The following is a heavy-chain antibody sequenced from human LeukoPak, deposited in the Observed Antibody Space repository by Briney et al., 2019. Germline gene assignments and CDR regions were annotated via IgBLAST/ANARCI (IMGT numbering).Heavy chain of an antibody. D-gene: IGHD3-22*01. Sequence: GASVKVSCKASGYTFTTFYIHWVRQAPGQGLEWMGIVNPATGGTNYEQKFLGRVTMTWDTSTRTVYMDLSSLRSEDTAVYYCARATYYYDSSGYYCAHFDYWGQGTLVTVSS. CDR3: ARATYYYDSSGYYCAHFDY. J-gene: IGHJ4*02. CDR1: GYTFTTFY. CDR2: VNPATGGT. V-gene: IGHV1-46*01.